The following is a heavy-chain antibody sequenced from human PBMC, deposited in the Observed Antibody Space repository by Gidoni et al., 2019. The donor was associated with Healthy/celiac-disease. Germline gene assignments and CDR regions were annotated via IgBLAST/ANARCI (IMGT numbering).Heavy chain of an antibody. J-gene: IGHJ4*02. D-gene: IGHD3-22*01. V-gene: IGHV3-23*01. CDR3: AKGHMIVVVPLDY. Sequence: EVQLLESGGGLVQPGGSLRLSCAASVFTFSSYAMSWVRQAPGKGLEWVSAISGSGGSTYYADSVKGRFTISRDNSKNTLYLQMNSLRAEDTAVYYCAKGHMIVVVPLDYWGQGTLVTVSS. CDR1: VFTFSSYA. CDR2: ISGSGGST.